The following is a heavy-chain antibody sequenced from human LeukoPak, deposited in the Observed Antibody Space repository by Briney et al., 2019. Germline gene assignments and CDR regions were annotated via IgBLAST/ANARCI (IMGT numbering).Heavy chain of an antibody. D-gene: IGHD5/OR15-5a*01. V-gene: IGHV3-53*01. J-gene: IGHJ3*02. Sequence: TGGSLRLSCAASGFTVSNNFMYWVRQAPGKGLEWVSVIHSDGNTLYADSVEGRFTISRDHFKNTVYLQMSSLRAEDTAVYYCAREDNRGVYDDGFDIWGQGTMVTVSS. CDR2: IHSDGNT. CDR1: GFTVSNNF. CDR3: AREDNRGVYDDGFDI.